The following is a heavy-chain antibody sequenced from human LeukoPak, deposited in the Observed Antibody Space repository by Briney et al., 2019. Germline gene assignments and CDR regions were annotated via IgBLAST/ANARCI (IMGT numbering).Heavy chain of an antibody. D-gene: IGHD6-19*01. CDR1: GGSFSGYY. J-gene: IGHJ4*02. CDR2: INHSGST. V-gene: IGHV4-34*01. CDR3: ARGRGAVALGGYFLGY. Sequence: PSETLSLTCAVYGGSFSGYYWSWIRQPPGKGLEWIGEINHSGSTNYNPSLKSRVTISVDTSKNLFSLKLSSVTAADTAVYYCARGRGAVALGGYFLGYWGQGTLVTVSS.